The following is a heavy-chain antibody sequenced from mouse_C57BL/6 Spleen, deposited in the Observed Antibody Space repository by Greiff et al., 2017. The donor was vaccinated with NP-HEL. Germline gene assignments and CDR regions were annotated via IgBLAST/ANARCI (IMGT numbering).Heavy chain of an antibody. CDR2: IDPSDSYT. CDR1: GYTFTSYW. Sequence: VQLQQPGAELVRPGTSVKLSCKASGYTFTSYWMHWVKQRPGQGLEWIGVIDPSDSYTNYNQKFKGKATLTVDTSSSTAYMQLSSLTSEDSAVYYCARELPTMDYWGQGTSVTVSS. V-gene: IGHV1-59*01. CDR3: ARELPTMDY. J-gene: IGHJ4*01. D-gene: IGHD2-1*01.